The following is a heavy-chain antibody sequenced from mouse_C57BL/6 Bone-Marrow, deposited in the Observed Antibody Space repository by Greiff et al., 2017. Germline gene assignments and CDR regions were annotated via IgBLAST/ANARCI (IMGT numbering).Heavy chain of an antibody. D-gene: IGHD1-1*01. CDR2: ISSGSSTT. V-gene: IGHV5-17*01. J-gene: IGHJ2*01. Sequence: EVMLVESGGGLVKPGGSLKLSCAASGFTFSDYGMHWVRQAPEKGLEWVAYISSGSSTTYYADTVKGRFTISRDNAKNTLFLQMSSLRSEDTAMYYCASSHYYGSSYFDYWGQGTTLTVSS. CDR3: ASSHYYGSSYFDY. CDR1: GFTFSDYG.